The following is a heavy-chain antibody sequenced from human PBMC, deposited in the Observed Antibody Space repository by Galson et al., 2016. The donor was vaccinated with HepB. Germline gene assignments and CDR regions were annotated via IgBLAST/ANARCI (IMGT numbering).Heavy chain of an antibody. D-gene: IGHD1-20*01. CDR1: GYDFTGYY. V-gene: IGHV1-2*04. J-gene: IGHJ6*02. CDR2: INPYSGGT. Sequence: SVKVSCKASGYDFTGYYMHWVRQAPGQGLEWMGWINPYSGGTNFAQKFQGWVTMTRETSITTAHMELTRLKSDDTAVYYCARDPRQARRGIAGIRHYYYYGLDVWGQGTTVTVSS. CDR3: ARDPRQARRGIAGIRHYYYYGLDV.